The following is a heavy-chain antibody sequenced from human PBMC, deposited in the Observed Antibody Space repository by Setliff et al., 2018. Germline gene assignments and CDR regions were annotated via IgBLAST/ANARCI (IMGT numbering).Heavy chain of an antibody. D-gene: IGHD1-26*01. CDR1: GGSISSGGYY. CDR2: IYYSGST. J-gene: IGHJ3*02. Sequence: TCPVSGGSISSGGYYWSWIRQHPGKGLEWIGYIYYSGSTYYNPSLKSRVTISVDTSKNQFSLKLSSVTAADTAVYYCARDRRIVGARHAFDIWGQGTMVTVSS. V-gene: IGHV4-31*03. CDR3: ARDRRIVGARHAFDI.